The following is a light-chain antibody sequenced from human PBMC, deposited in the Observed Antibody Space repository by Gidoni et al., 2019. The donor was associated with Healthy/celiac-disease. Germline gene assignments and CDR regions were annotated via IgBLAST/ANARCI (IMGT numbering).Light chain of an antibody. V-gene: IGLV1-40*01. J-gene: IGLJ2*01. CDR1: SSNIGTGYD. CDR2: DNS. CDR3: QSYDSSLSVVV. Sequence: QSVLTQPPSVSGAPVQRVTISCTGSSSNIGTGYDVHWYRQLPGTAPKLLIYDNSHRPSGVPDRFSGSKSGTSASLAITGLQAEDEADYYCQSYDSSLSVVVFGGGTKLTVL.